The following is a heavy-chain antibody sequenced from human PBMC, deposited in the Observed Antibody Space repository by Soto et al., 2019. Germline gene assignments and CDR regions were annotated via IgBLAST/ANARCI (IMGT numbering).Heavy chain of an antibody. CDR1: GLTFRKYG. CDR3: AKDRWFDP. CDR2: ISDSGDTT. V-gene: IGHV3-23*01. J-gene: IGHJ5*02. Sequence: SVGSLRLSCTASGLTFRKYGMSWVRQAPGKGLEWVSSISDSGDTTQYADSVKGRFTISRDNSKNTLYLQMNSLTAEDTAVYYCAKDRWFDPWGQGTLVTVSS.